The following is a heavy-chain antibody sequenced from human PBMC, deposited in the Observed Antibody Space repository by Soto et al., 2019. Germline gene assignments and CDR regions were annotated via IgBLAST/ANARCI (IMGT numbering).Heavy chain of an antibody. D-gene: IGHD3-3*01. CDR3: ARVRGNYDFWSGYRRVGYMDV. CDR2: INPSGGST. CDR1: GYTFTSYY. J-gene: IGHJ6*03. V-gene: IGHV1-46*03. Sequence: ASVKVSCKASGYTFTSYYMHWVRQAPGQGLEWMGIINPSGGSTSYAQKFQGRVTMTRDTSTSTVYTELSSLRSEDTAVYYCARVRGNYDFWSGYRRVGYMDVWGKGTTVTVSS.